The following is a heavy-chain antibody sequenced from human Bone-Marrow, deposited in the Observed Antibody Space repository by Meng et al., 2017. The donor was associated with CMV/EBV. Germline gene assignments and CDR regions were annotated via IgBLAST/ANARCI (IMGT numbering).Heavy chain of an antibody. CDR3: TRGYSDSVGKRLDY. CDR2: INPNSGGT. J-gene: IGHJ4*02. D-gene: IGHD3-22*01. V-gene: IGHV1-2*02. CDR1: GYTFTDYY. Sequence: ASVKVSCKASGYTFTDYYIHWVRQAPGQGPEWLGWINPNSGGTNYAQKFQGRVTMTRDTSISTTYMDLNSLISDDTAVYFCTRGYSDSVGKRLDYWGQGTLVTVSS.